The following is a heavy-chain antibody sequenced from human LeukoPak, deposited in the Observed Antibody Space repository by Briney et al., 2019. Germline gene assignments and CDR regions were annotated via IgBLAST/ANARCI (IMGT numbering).Heavy chain of an antibody. CDR2: IYTSGST. D-gene: IGHD3-22*01. J-gene: IGHJ4*02. Sequence: SETLSLTCTVSGGSISDYYWNWMRQPPGKGLEWIGNIYTSGSTNYSPSLKSRLTISLDTSKNQFSLKLSSVTAADTAVYYCARMAYYYDSDGYSQLDYWGQGTLVTVSS. V-gene: IGHV4-59*01. CDR1: GGSISDYY. CDR3: ARMAYYYDSDGYSQLDY.